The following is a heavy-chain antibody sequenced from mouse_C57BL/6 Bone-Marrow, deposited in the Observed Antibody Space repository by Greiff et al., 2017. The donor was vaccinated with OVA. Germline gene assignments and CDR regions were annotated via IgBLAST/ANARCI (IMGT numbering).Heavy chain of an antibody. CDR1: GISITTGNYR. Sequence: EVKVEESGPGLVKPSQTVFLTCTVTGISITTGNYRWSWIRQFPGNKLEWIGYISYSGTITYNPSLTSRTTITRDTPKNQFFLEMNSLTAEDTATYYCARGFYAMDYWGQGTSVTVSS. CDR3: ARGFYAMDY. J-gene: IGHJ4*01. CDR2: ISYSGTI. V-gene: IGHV3-5*01.